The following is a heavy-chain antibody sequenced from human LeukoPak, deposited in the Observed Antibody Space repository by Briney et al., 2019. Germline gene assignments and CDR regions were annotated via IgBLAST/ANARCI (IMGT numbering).Heavy chain of an antibody. V-gene: IGHV3-21*01. Sequence: GGSLRLSCAASGFTFSSYSMNWVRQAPGKGLEWVSSISTSSSYIYYADSLKGRFTISRDNAKNSLYLQMNSLRAEDTAVYYCARDEPIGVFDIWGQGTMVTVSS. D-gene: IGHD1-14*01. CDR2: ISTSSSYI. CDR3: ARDEPIGVFDI. CDR1: GFTFSSYS. J-gene: IGHJ3*02.